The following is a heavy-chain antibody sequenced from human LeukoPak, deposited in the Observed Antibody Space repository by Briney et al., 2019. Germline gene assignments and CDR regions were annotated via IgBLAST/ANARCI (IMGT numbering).Heavy chain of an antibody. CDR1: GFTFSSYS. CDR2: ISGSGDST. Sequence: GGTLRLSCVVSGFTFSSYSMSWVRQAPGKGLEWVSAISGSGDSTYYADSVKGRFTISRDNSKNTLYLQMNSLRVEDTAVYYCAKDRGIISDYWGQGALVTVSS. V-gene: IGHV3-23*01. CDR3: AKDRGIISDY. J-gene: IGHJ4*02. D-gene: IGHD3-10*01.